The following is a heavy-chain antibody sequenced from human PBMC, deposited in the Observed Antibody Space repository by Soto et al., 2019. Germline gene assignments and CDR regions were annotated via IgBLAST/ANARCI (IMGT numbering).Heavy chain of an antibody. Sequence: GGSLRLSCAASGFTFSSYAMSWVRQAPGKGLEWVSAISGSGGSTYYADSVKGRFTISRDNSKNTLYLQMNSLRAEDTAVYYCAKDPVKYSSSSSESFQHWGQGTLVTVSS. CDR3: AKDPVKYSSSSSESFQH. J-gene: IGHJ1*01. V-gene: IGHV3-23*01. D-gene: IGHD6-6*01. CDR2: ISGSGGST. CDR1: GFTFSSYA.